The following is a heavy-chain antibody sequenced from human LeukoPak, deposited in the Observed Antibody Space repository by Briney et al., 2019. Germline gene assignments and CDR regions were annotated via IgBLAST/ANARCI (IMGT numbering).Heavy chain of an antibody. D-gene: IGHD6-6*01. J-gene: IGHJ4*02. Sequence: SETLSLTCTVSGDSISTYSWNWIRQPPGKGLEWIGLIFYNGNTVYNPSLKSRVTISVDTSKNQFSLKLSSVTAADTAVYYCARGRTYGYSSSRVYYFDYWGQGTLVTVSS. CDR3: ARGRTYGYSSSRVYYFDY. CDR1: GDSISTYS. V-gene: IGHV4-59*08. CDR2: IFYNGNT.